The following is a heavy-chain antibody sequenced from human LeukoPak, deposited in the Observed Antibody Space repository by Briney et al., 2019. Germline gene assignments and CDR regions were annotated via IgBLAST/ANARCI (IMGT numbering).Heavy chain of an antibody. Sequence: SETLSLTCTVSGGSISSSSYYWGWIRPPPGKGLEWIANIYYSGSTYFNPSLKSRVTISIDTSKNQFSLKLTSVTAADTAVYYCARLVPPGLFDPWGQGTLVTVSS. J-gene: IGHJ5*02. CDR3: ARLVPPGLFDP. CDR2: IYYSGST. V-gene: IGHV4-39*01. CDR1: GGSISSSSYY.